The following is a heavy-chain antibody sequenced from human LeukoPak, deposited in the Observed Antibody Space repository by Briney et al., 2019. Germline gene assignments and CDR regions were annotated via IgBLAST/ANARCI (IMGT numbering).Heavy chain of an antibody. V-gene: IGHV1-46*01. CDR1: GYTFTSYY. Sequence: ASVKVSCKASGYTFTSYYMHWVRQAPGQGLEWMGIINPSGGSTSCAQKFQGRVTMTRDTSTSTVYMELSSLRSEDTAVYYCARASMSHAFDIWGQGTMVTVSS. CDR2: INPSGGST. CDR3: ARASMSHAFDI. J-gene: IGHJ3*02.